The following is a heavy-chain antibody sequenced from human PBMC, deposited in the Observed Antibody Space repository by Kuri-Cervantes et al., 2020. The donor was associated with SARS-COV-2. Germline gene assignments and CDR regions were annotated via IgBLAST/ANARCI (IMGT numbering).Heavy chain of an antibody. Sequence: DSVKISCKASGYTFTSYYMHWVRQAPGQGLEWMGIINPSGGSTSYAQKFQGRVTMTRDTSTSTVYMELSSLRSEDTAVYYCARSTAGYSSSWYTDYWGQGTLVTVSS. V-gene: IGHV1-46*03. D-gene: IGHD6-13*01. CDR3: ARSTAGYSSSWYTDY. J-gene: IGHJ4*02. CDR2: INPSGGST. CDR1: GYTFTSYY.